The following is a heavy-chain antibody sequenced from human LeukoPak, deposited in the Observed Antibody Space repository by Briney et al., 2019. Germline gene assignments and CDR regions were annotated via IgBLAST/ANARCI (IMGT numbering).Heavy chain of an antibody. CDR3: ARQWFGELIFDY. J-gene: IGHJ4*02. V-gene: IGHV4-59*08. Sequence: SETLSLTCTVSGGSISSYYWSSVRQPPGKGLEWIGYIYYSGSTNYNPSLKSRVTISVDTSKNQFSLKLSSVTAADTAVYYCARQWFGELIFDYWGQGALVTVSS. D-gene: IGHD3-10*01. CDR1: GGSISSYY. CDR2: IYYSGST.